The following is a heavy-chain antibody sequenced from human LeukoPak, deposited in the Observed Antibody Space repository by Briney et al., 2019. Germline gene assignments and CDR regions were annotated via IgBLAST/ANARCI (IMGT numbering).Heavy chain of an antibody. CDR2: IYPGDSDT. V-gene: IGHV5-51*01. D-gene: IGHD2-15*01. J-gene: IGHJ6*02. CDR3: ARRGYCSGGSCPLSMDV. Sequence: PGESLKISCKGSGYSFTSYWIGWVRQMPGKGLEWMGIIYPGDSDTRYSPSFQGQVTISADKSISTAYLQWSSLKASDTAMYYCARRGYCSGGSCPLSMDVWGQGTTVTVSS. CDR1: GYSFTSYW.